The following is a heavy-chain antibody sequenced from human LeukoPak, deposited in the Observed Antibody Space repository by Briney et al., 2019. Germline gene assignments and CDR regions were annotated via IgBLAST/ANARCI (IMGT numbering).Heavy chain of an antibody. CDR2: ISSSSSYT. Sequence: GGSLRLSCAASGFTFSSYSMNWVRQAPGKGLEWVSSISSSSSYTYYAHSVKGRFTISRDNAKNSLYLQMNSLRAEDTAVYYCARDLTKMGEDYYYYMDVWGKGTTVTVSS. D-gene: IGHD3-16*01. CDR1: GFTFSSYS. J-gene: IGHJ6*03. CDR3: ARDLTKMGEDYYYYMDV. V-gene: IGHV3-21*01.